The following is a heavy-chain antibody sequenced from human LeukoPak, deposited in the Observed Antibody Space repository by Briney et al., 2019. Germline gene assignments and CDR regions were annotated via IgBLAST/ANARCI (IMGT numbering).Heavy chain of an antibody. D-gene: IGHD3-10*01. CDR1: GGSFISYA. CDR2: ITPILTEA. Sequence: SVKVSCKASGGSFISYAISWVRQAPGQGLEWMGRITPILTEADYAQKFQGRVTITADKFKTTVYMEMSSLRSEDTAVYYCARGIRGVPPDYYYYGMDVWGQGTTVTVSS. V-gene: IGHV1-69*04. CDR3: ARGIRGVPPDYYYYGMDV. J-gene: IGHJ6*02.